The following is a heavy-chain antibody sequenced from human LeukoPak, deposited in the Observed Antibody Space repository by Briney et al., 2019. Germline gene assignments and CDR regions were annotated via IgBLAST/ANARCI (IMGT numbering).Heavy chain of an antibody. CDR1: GSTFSSYE. Sequence: GGSLRLSCAASGSTFSSYEMNWVRQAPGKGLEWVSYISSSGSTIYYADSVKGRFTISRDNSKNTLYLQMNSLRAEDTAVYYCARDRAAADLDYWGQGTLVTVSS. CDR2: ISSSGSTI. CDR3: ARDRAAADLDY. J-gene: IGHJ4*02. V-gene: IGHV3-48*03. D-gene: IGHD6-13*01.